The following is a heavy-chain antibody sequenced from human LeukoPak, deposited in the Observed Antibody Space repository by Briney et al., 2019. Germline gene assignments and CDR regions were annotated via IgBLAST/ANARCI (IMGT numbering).Heavy chain of an antibody. CDR2: INAGNGNT. Sequence: ASVKVSCKASGYTFTSYAMHWVRQAPGQRLEWMGWINAGNGNTKYSQGFQGRVTITRDTSASTAYMELSSLRSEDMAVYYCARWGDVGYYYDNRAFDIWGQGTMVTVSS. CDR3: ARWGDVGYYYDNRAFDI. J-gene: IGHJ3*02. V-gene: IGHV1-3*03. D-gene: IGHD3-22*01. CDR1: GYTFTSYA.